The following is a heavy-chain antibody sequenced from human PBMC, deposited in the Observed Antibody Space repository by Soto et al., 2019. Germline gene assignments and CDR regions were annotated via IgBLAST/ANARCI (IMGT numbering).Heavy chain of an antibody. J-gene: IGHJ5*02. CDR2: ITSDGKSK. Sequence: GGSLRLSCAAPGFNFSNHWMHWVRQRPAEGLVWVSRITSDGKSKAYAESVKGRFAISRDNAKNTLYLQMNGLTAEDTAVYYCARESGDWPLNWFDPWGQGTLVTVSS. CDR1: GFNFSNHW. D-gene: IGHD2-21*02. V-gene: IGHV3-74*01. CDR3: ARESGDWPLNWFDP.